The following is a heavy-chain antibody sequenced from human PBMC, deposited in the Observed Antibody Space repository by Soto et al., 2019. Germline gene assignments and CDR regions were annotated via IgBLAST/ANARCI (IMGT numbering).Heavy chain of an antibody. CDR2: ISGYNGNT. V-gene: IGHV1-18*01. CDR3: AREGQAPYYYYGMEV. Sequence: ASVKVSCKASGYTFTNHRFSWVRQAPGQGLEWMGWISGYNGNTKYAEKFQGRVTMTTDTSTSTAHMELRSLRSDDTAVYYCAREGQAPYYYYGMEVWGQGTAVTVSS. J-gene: IGHJ6*02. CDR1: GYTFTNHR.